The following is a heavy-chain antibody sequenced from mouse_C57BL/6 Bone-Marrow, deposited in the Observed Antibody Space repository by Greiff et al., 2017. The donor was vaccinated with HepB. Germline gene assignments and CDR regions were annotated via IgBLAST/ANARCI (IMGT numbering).Heavy chain of an antibody. V-gene: IGHV2-5*01. CDR3: AKNEDWDPWFAY. Sequence: VKLMESGPGLVQPSQSLSITCTVSGFSLTSYGVHWVRQSPGKGLEWLGVIWRGGSTDYNAAFMSRLSITKDNSKSQVFFKMNSLQADDTAIYYCAKNEDWDPWFAYWGQGTLVTVSA. CDR2: IWRGGST. D-gene: IGHD4-1*01. CDR1: GFSLTSYG. J-gene: IGHJ3*01.